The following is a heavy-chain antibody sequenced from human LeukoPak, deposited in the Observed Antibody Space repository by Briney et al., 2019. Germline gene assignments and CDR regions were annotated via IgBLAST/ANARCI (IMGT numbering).Heavy chain of an antibody. V-gene: IGHV4-38-2*02. CDR3: ARGAVPAAPDSSFDY. CDR1: GYSISSGYY. J-gene: IGHJ4*02. D-gene: IGHD2-2*01. CDR2: IYHSGST. Sequence: SETLSLTCTVSGYSISSGYYWGWIRQPPGKGLEWIGSIYHSGSTNYNPSLKSRVTISVDTSKNQFSLKLSSVTAADTAVYYCARGAVPAAPDSSFDYWGQGTLVTVSS.